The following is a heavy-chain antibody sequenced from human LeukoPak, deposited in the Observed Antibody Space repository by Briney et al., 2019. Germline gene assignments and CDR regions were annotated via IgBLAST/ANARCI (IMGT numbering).Heavy chain of an antibody. CDR1: GGTFSSYA. V-gene: IGHV1-69*01. D-gene: IGHD3-3*01. CDR2: IIPIFGTA. Sequence: GASVTVSFKASGGTFSSYAISWVRLAPGQGLEWVGGIIPIFGTANYSQKFQGRVTITADESTSTAYMELSSLRSDDTAVYYCARPPYYDFCSGYYNLYYYYGMAVWGQGTTVTVS. J-gene: IGHJ6*02. CDR3: ARPPYYDFCSGYYNLYYYYGMAV.